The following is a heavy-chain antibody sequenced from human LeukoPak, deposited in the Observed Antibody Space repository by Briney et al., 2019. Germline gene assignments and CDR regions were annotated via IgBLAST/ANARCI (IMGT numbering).Heavy chain of an antibody. Sequence: QSGGSLRLSCAASGFTFSNYPMTWVRQAPGKGLEWVSLISGGAASIQYADSVKGRFTTSRDNSQNTLYLQMNSLRDDDTAVYYCAKDWWEVGQLTDALDIWGPGTTVTVSS. J-gene: IGHJ3*02. CDR1: GFTFSNYP. V-gene: IGHV3-23*01. CDR2: ISGGAASI. CDR3: AKDWWEVGQLTDALDI. D-gene: IGHD1-1*01.